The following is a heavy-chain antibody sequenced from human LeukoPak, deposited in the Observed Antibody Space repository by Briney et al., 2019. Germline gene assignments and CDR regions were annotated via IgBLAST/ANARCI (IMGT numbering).Heavy chain of an antibody. CDR1: GFTFSSYG. Sequence: PGGSLRLSCAASGFTFSSYGMHWVRQAPGKGLEWVAFIRYDGGNKYYADSVKGRFTISRDNSKNTLYLQMNSLRAEDTAVYYCAKAPAEQREDYWGQGTLVTVSS. CDR2: IRYDGGNK. CDR3: AKAPAEQREDY. J-gene: IGHJ4*02. V-gene: IGHV3-30*02. D-gene: IGHD6-25*01.